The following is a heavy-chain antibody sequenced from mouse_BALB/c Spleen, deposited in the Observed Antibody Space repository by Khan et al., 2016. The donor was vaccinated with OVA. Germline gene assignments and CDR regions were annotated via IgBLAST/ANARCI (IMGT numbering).Heavy chain of an antibody. CDR1: GYTFTSYW. Sequence: VQLQESGAELAKPGASVKMSCKASGYTFTSYWMHWIKQRPGQGLEWIGYINPTSGYTDYNQKFKDKATLTADKSSRPAYMQRSSLTSDDSAVYYCARDRIDYWGQGTALTVSS. CDR3: ARDRIDY. V-gene: IGHV1-7*01. CDR2: INPTSGYT. J-gene: IGHJ2*01.